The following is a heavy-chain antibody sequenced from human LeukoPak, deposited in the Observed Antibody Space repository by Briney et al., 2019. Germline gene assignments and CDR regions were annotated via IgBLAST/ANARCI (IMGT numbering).Heavy chain of an antibody. CDR3: ARDYDILTQPYYFDY. Sequence: ASVKVSCKASGYTFTGYYMHWVRQAPGQGLEWMGWINPNSGGTNYAQKFQGRVTMTRDTSISTAYMKLSRLRSDDTAVYYCARDYDILTQPYYFDYWGQGTLVTVSS. CDR1: GYTFTGYY. J-gene: IGHJ4*02. CDR2: INPNSGGT. D-gene: IGHD3-9*01. V-gene: IGHV1-2*02.